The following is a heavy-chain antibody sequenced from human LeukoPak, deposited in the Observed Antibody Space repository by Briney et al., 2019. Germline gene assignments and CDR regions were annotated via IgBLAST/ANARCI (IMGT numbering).Heavy chain of an antibody. J-gene: IGHJ5*01. CDR2: IWYDGSNK. V-gene: IGHV3-33*01. CDR1: GFTFSSYA. CDR3: ARESSGTYDS. D-gene: IGHD1-26*01. Sequence: GGSLRLSCAASGFTFSSYAMHWVRQAPGRGLEWVAVIWYDGSNKNYADSVKGRFTISRGNSKNTLYLQMNSLRAEDTAVYYCARESSGTYDSWGQGTLVTVSS.